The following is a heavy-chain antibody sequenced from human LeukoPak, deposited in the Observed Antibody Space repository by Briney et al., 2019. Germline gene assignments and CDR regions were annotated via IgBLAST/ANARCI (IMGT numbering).Heavy chain of an antibody. Sequence: GGSLRLSCAASGFTFDDYAMHWVRQAPGKGLEWVSGISWNSGNIGYADSGFTISRDNAKNSLYLQMNRLRAEDTAVYYCARVEASGYDYGAFDYWGQGTLVTVSS. D-gene: IGHD5-12*01. CDR2: ISWNSGNI. CDR1: GFTFDDYA. CDR3: ARVEASGYDYGAFDY. J-gene: IGHJ4*02. V-gene: IGHV3-9*01.